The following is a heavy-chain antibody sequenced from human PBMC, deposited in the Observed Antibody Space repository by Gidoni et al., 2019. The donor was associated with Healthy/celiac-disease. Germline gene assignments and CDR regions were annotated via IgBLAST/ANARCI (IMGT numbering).Heavy chain of an antibody. Sequence: QVQLVEYGGGVVQPGRSLRLSCAASGFTFSSYAMHWVRQAPGKGLEWVAVISYDGSNKYYADSVKGRFTISRDNSKNTLYLQMNSLRAEDTAVYYCARDWDYYDSSGYYAYWGQGTLVTVSS. CDR3: ARDWDYYDSSGYYAY. J-gene: IGHJ4*02. CDR2: ISYDGSNK. D-gene: IGHD3-22*01. V-gene: IGHV3-30-3*01. CDR1: GFTFSSYA.